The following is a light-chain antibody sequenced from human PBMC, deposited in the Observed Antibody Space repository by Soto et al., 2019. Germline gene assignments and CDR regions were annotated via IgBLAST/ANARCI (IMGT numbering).Light chain of an antibody. J-gene: IGLJ2*01. CDR1: SSDVGGYNY. CDR3: SSYTSSSTPHVV. CDR2: DVS. V-gene: IGLV2-14*01. Sequence: QSALTQPASVSGSPGQSITITCTGTSSDVGGYNYVSWYQQHPGKAPKLMIYDVSNRPSGVSNRFSGSKSGNTASLTISGLQAEDEAYYYCSSYTSSSTPHVVFGGGTKLTVL.